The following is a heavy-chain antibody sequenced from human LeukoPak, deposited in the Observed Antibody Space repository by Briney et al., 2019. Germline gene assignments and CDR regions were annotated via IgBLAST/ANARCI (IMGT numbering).Heavy chain of an antibody. Sequence: GESLKISCKGSGDSFTSYWIGWVRQMPGKCLEWMGIIYPGDSDTRYSPSFQGQATISADKSISTAYLQWSSLKASDTAMYYCARRVYYGSGSPHLDYWGQGTLVTVSS. D-gene: IGHD3-10*01. CDR3: ARRVYYGSGSPHLDY. CDR2: IYPGDSDT. J-gene: IGHJ4*02. CDR1: GDSFTSYW. V-gene: IGHV5-51*01.